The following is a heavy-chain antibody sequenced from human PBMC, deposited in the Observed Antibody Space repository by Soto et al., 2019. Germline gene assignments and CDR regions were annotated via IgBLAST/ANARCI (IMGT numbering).Heavy chain of an antibody. Sequence: QLRLQESGSGLVKPSQTLSLTCAVSGGSISSGGYPWSWIRQPPGKGLEWIGYIYYSGSTFHNPSLKSTVTISADRSKNPLSLKLTSESAADTAVYYCARGGPSRDGYNNDYWGQGTLVTVSS. CDR1: GGSISSGGYP. V-gene: IGHV4-30-2*01. J-gene: IGHJ4*02. CDR2: IYYSGST. D-gene: IGHD1-1*01. CDR3: ARGGPSRDGYNNDY.